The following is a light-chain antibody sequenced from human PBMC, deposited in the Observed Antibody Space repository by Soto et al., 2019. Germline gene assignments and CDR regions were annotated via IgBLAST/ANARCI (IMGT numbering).Light chain of an antibody. J-gene: IGKJ4*01. V-gene: IGKV2-28*01. Sequence: DIVMTQSPLSLPVTPGEPASISCRSSQSLLHRSGYNYLSWYLKKPWHSPKPLIYLGSSRASGVPERFSGSGSGTDFTLKISRVEAEDVGVYYCMQALQTPLTFGGGTKVEIK. CDR1: QSLLHRSGYNY. CDR3: MQALQTPLT. CDR2: LGS.